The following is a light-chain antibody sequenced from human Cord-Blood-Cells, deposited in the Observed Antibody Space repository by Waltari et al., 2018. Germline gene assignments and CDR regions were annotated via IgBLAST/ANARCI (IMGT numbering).Light chain of an antibody. V-gene: IGKV1-39*01. CDR2: AAS. CDR3: QQSYSTPGIGT. Sequence: DIQMTQSPSSLSASVGDRVTITCRASQSISSYLNWYQQKPGKAPKLLIYAASSLQSGVPSRFSGSGSGTDFTLTISILQPEDFATYYCQQSYSTPGIGTFGQGTKVEIK. CDR1: QSISSY. J-gene: IGKJ1*01.